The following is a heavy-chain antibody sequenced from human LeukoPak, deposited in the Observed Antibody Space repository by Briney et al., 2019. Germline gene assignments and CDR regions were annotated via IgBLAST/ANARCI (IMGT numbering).Heavy chain of an antibody. CDR2: INPNSGGT. CDR1: GYTFTGYY. Sequence: ASVKVSCKASGYTFTGYYMHWVRQAPGQGLEWMGWINPNSGGTNYAQKFQGRVTVTRDTSISTAYMELSRLRSDDTAVYYCARAGGVYQLSHNDAFDIWGQGTMVTVSS. J-gene: IGHJ3*02. D-gene: IGHD2-2*01. V-gene: IGHV1-2*02. CDR3: ARAGGVYQLSHNDAFDI.